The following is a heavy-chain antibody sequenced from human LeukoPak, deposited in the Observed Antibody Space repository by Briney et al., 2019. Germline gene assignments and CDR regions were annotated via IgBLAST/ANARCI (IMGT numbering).Heavy chain of an antibody. D-gene: IGHD2-2*01. CDR3: ARISSTSNYYYYYGMDV. Sequence: GGSLRLSCAASGFTVSSNYMSWARQAPGKGLEWVSVIYSGGSTYYADSVKGRFTISRHNSKNTLYLQMNSLRAEDAAVYYCARISSTSNYYYYYGMDVWGQGTTVTVSS. CDR2: IYSGGST. J-gene: IGHJ6*02. CDR1: GFTVSSNY. V-gene: IGHV3-53*04.